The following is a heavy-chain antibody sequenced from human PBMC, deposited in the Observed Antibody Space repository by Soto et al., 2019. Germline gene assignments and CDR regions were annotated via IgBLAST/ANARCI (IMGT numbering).Heavy chain of an antibody. D-gene: IGHD3-10*01. CDR2: ISTYNGNT. Sequence: GASVKVSCKASGYSFTSYGISWVRQAPGQGLEWMGWISTYNGNTYYAQNLQGRVTITTDNSKNTLFLQMNSLRDEDTAVYYCAKDLTVVRGLIYYGMDVWGQGTTVTVSS. CDR1: GYSFTSYG. CDR3: AKDLTVVRGLIYYGMDV. J-gene: IGHJ6*02. V-gene: IGHV1-18*01.